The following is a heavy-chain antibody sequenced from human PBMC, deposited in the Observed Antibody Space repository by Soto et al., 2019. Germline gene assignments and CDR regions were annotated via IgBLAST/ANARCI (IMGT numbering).Heavy chain of an antibody. CDR1: GFTFRTYW. V-gene: IGHV3-74*01. J-gene: IGHJ4*02. D-gene: IGHD3-22*01. CDR2: IKSDGSGT. Sequence: GGSLRLSCEASGFTFRTYWMHWVRQAPGKGLVWVPRIKSDGSGTYYADSVEGRFTISRDNAQNTLYLQMNSLRAEDTAVYYCVRGDGDYHDGNGYLGRHWGQGTLVTVSS. CDR3: VRGDGDYHDGNGYLGRH.